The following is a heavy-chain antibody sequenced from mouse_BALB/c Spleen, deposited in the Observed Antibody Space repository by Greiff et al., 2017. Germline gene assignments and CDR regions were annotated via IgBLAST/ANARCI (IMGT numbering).Heavy chain of an antibody. J-gene: IGHJ2*01. Sequence: QVQLQQPGAELVKPGASVKLSCKASGYTFTSYWMHWVKQRPGQGLEWIGEINPSNGRTNYNEKFKSKATLTVDKSSSTAYMELSSLTSEDSAVYYCASQTGALDYWGQGTTLTVSS. CDR1: GYTFTSYW. CDR2: INPSNGRT. CDR3: ASQTGALDY. D-gene: IGHD4-1*01. V-gene: IGHV1S81*02.